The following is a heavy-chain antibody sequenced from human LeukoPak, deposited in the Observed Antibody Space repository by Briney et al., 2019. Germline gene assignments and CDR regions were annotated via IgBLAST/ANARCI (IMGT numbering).Heavy chain of an antibody. CDR2: ISSSSSYI. D-gene: IGHD1-26*01. V-gene: IGHV3-21*01. Sequence: GGSLRLSCAASGFTFSSYSMNWVRQAPGKGLEWVSSISSSSSYIYYADSVKGRFTISRDNAKNSLYLQMNSLRAEDTDVYYCARQRGGAFDSWGQGTMVTVSS. CDR1: GFTFSSYS. CDR3: ARQRGGAFDS. J-gene: IGHJ3*02.